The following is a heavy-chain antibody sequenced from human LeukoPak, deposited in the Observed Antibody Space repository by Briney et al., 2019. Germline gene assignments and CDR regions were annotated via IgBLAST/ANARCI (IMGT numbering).Heavy chain of an antibody. V-gene: IGHV3-23*01. Sequence: PGGSLRLSCAASGFPFSSYAMGWVRQAPGEGLEWVSGISGSGGTTYYTDSVKGRFTISRDNSKNTLYLQVNSLRAEDTAVYYCAKDLHGEVPDYFDCWGQGSLVTVSS. CDR3: AKDLHGEVPDYFDC. J-gene: IGHJ4*02. CDR1: GFPFSSYA. D-gene: IGHD3-3*01. CDR2: ISGSGGTT.